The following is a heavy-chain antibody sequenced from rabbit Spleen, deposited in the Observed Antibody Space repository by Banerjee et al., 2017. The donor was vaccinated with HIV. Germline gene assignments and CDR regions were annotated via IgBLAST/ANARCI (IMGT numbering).Heavy chain of an antibody. V-gene: IGHV1S7*01. J-gene: IGHJ4*01. CDR2: IDPIFGST. Sequence: QLEESGGGLVKPEGSLTLTCKASGVSFSDKDVMCWVRQAPGKGLEWIGYIDPIFGSTYYASWVNGRFTISSHNAQNTLYLQLNSLTAADTATYFCARGGGLWGPGTLVTVS. CDR3: ARGGGL. CDR1: GVSFSDKD.